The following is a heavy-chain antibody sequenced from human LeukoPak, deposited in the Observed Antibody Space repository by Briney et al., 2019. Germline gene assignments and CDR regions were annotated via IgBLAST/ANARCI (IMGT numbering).Heavy chain of an antibody. J-gene: IGHJ4*02. CDR1: GGSISSGDYY. V-gene: IGHV4-30-4*01. CDR2: IYYSGST. D-gene: IGHD4-23*01. Sequence: PSQTLSLTCTVSGGSISSGDYYWSWIRQPPGKGLEWIGYIYYSGSTYYNPSFKSRVTISVDTSKNQFSLKLSSVTATDTAVYYCARSSTTTVVNDYWGQGTLVTVSS. CDR3: ARSSTTTVVNDY.